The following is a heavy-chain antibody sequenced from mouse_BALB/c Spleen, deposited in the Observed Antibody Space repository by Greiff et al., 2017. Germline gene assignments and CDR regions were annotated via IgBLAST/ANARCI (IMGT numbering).Heavy chain of an antibody. Sequence: VQLQQSGAELAKPGASVKMSCKASGYTFTSYWMHWVKQRPGQGLEWIGYINPSTGYTEYNQKFKDKATLTADKSSSTAYMQLSSLTSEDSAVYYCARSKFITTATGYYFDYWGQGTTLTVSS. CDR2: INPSTGYT. V-gene: IGHV1-7*01. CDR3: ARSKFITTATGYYFDY. CDR1: GYTFTSYW. J-gene: IGHJ2*01. D-gene: IGHD1-2*01.